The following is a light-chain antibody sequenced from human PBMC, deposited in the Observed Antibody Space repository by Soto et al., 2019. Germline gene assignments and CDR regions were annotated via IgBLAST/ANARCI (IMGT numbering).Light chain of an antibody. Sequence: EIVLTQSPGTLSLSPGERATLSCRASQSVSSSYLAWYQQKPGQAPRLLIHGASSRATGIPARFSGSGSGTDFTLTISDLEPEDFAVYYCQQHSHWPPWTFGQGTKVDIK. V-gene: IGKV3D-20*02. CDR3: QQHSHWPPWT. CDR1: QSVSSSY. J-gene: IGKJ1*01. CDR2: GAS.